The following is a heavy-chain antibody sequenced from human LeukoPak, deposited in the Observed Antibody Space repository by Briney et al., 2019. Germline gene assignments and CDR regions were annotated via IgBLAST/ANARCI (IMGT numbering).Heavy chain of an antibody. CDR3: AREEYYYYYYMDV. CDR1: GFTFSSYA. V-gene: IGHV3-30*04. Sequence: PGGSLRLSCAASGFTFSSYAMHWVRQAPGKGLEWVAVISYDGSNKYYADSVKGRFTISRDNSKNTLYLQMNSLRAEDTAVYYCAREEYYYYYYMDVWGKGTTVTVSS. CDR2: ISYDGSNK. J-gene: IGHJ6*03.